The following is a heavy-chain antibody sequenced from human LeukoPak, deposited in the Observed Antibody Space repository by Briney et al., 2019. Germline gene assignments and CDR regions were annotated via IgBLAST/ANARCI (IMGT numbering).Heavy chain of an antibody. CDR1: GGSFSGYS. V-gene: IGHV4-34*01. Sequence: SETLSLTCAVYGGSFSGYSWSWIRQPPGKGLEWIGEINHSGSTNYSPSLQSRVIISVDTSKNQFSLQPNSVTPEDTAVYYCARDRSGGGFDYWGQGTLVTVSS. CDR3: ARDRSGGGFDY. J-gene: IGHJ4*02. CDR2: INHSGST. D-gene: IGHD4-23*01.